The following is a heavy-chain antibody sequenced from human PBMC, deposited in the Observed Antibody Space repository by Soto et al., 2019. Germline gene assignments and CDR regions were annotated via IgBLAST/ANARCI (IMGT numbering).Heavy chain of an antibody. Sequence: GGSLRLSCAASGFTFSSYGMHWVRQAPGKGLEWVAAIWYDGSNKYYADSVKGRFTISRDNSKNTLYLQMNSLRAEDTAVYYCARESYTDYVHDYWGQGTLVTVSS. CDR1: GFTFSSYG. J-gene: IGHJ4*02. V-gene: IGHV3-33*01. CDR2: IWYDGSNK. D-gene: IGHD3-16*01. CDR3: ARESYTDYVHDY.